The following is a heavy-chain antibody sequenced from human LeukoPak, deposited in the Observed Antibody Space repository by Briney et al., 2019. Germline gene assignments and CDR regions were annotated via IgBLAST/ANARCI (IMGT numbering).Heavy chain of an antibody. Sequence: GRSLRLSCAASGFIFNSYGMHWVRQAPGKGLEWVALIWYDRSNKYYTDSVKGRFTISRDNSKNTLYLEMNSLRAEDTAIYYCAREGPRGNSQFDYWGQGTLVTVSS. CDR1: GFIFNSYG. J-gene: IGHJ4*02. V-gene: IGHV3-33*01. CDR3: AREGPRGNSQFDY. D-gene: IGHD2/OR15-2a*01. CDR2: IWYDRSNK.